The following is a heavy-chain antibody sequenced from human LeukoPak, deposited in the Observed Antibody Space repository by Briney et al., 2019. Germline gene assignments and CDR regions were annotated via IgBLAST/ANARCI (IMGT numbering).Heavy chain of an antibody. CDR2: ISSSSAYI. CDR3: AREGRLDSFDY. J-gene: IGHJ4*02. CDR1: GFTFSTYI. Sequence: GGSLRLSCAASGFTFSTYIMNWVRQAPGKGLEWLSSISSSSAYIYYADSVKGRFTISRDNAKNSLFLQMNSLRAEDTAVYYCAREGRLDSFDYWGPGTLVTVSS. D-gene: IGHD3-10*01. V-gene: IGHV3-21*01.